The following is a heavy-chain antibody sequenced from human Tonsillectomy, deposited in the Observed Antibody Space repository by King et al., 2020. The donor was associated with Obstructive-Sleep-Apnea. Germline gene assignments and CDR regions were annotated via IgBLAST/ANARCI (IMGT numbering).Heavy chain of an antibody. CDR3: GRRNRGTGADYYFDY. V-gene: IGHV5-51*01. CDR2: IYPGDSDT. Sequence: VQLVESGAEVKKPGESLKISCKGSGYSFTNYWIAWVRQVPGKGLEWMGSIYPGDSDTTYSPSSRGQLTVSADKSISTPYLQWNSLKASDTAMYYCGRRNRGTGADYYFDYWGQGTLVTVSS. J-gene: IGHJ4*02. CDR1: GYSFTNYW. D-gene: IGHD7-27*01.